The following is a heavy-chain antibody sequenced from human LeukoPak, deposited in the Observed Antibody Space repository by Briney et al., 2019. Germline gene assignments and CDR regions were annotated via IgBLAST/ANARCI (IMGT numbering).Heavy chain of an antibody. J-gene: IGHJ4*02. V-gene: IGHV1-18*01. D-gene: IGHD6-13*01. Sequence: GASVKISCKASGYTFNTYGITWVRQAPGQGLEWMGWIRTDDGDTHYAEKLQGRVTMTTDTSTSTAYMELRSLRSDDTAVYYCARDPRDSSSWYYFDYWGQGTLVTVSS. CDR1: GYTFNTYG. CDR3: ARDPRDSSSWYYFDY. CDR2: IRTDDGDT.